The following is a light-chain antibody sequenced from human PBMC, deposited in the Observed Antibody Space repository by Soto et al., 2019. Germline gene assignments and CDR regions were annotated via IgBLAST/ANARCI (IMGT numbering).Light chain of an antibody. J-gene: IGKJ3*01. CDR3: QQYSSLPYT. V-gene: IGKV3-20*01. CDR1: LSVSLNY. CDR2: DSS. Sequence: DIVMTQFPGTLSLSPGERATLSCRASLSVSLNYLAWFQQKPGQAPRLLIYDSSNRASGIPDRFSGSGSGTDFTITSSRLEPEDLAVYYWQQYSSLPYTFGPGTKVHIK.